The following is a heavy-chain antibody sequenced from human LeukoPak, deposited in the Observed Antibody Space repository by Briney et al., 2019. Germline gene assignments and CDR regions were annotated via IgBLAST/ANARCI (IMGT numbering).Heavy chain of an antibody. CDR1: GDPISSYY. CDR2: IYYSGST. V-gene: IGHV4-59*01. CDR3: ARSKGDY. Sequence: SETLSLTCTVSGDPISSYYWSWIRQPPGKGLEWIGYIYYSGSTNYNPSLKSQVTISVDTSKNQFSLKLSSVTAADTAVYYCARSKGDYWGQGTLVTGSS. J-gene: IGHJ4*02.